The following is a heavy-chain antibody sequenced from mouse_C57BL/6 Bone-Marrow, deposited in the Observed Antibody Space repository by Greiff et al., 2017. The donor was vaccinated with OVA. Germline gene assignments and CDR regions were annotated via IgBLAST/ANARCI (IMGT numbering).Heavy chain of an antibody. CDR1: GYAFTNYL. Sequence: VQLQQSGAELVRPGTSVKVSCKASGYAFTNYLIEWVKQRPGQGLEWIGVINPGSGGTNYNEKFKGKATLTADKSSSTAYMQLSSLTSEDSAVYFCARPNWYFDVWGTGTTVTVSS. V-gene: IGHV1-54*01. CDR3: ARPNWYFDV. CDR2: INPGSGGT. J-gene: IGHJ1*03.